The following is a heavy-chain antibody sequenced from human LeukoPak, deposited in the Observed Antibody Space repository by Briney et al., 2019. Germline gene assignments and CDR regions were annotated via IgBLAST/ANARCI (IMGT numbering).Heavy chain of an antibody. D-gene: IGHD6-6*01. V-gene: IGHV4-39*07. CDR1: GGSISSSSYY. CDR3: ARDGSSSENYYYYGMDV. J-gene: IGHJ6*02. CDR2: IYYSGST. Sequence: SETLSLTCTVSGGSISSSSYYWGWIRQPPGKGLEWIGSIYYSGSTYYNPSLKSRVTISVDTSKNQFSLKLSSVTAADTAVYYCARDGSSSENYYYYGMDVWGQGTTVTVSS.